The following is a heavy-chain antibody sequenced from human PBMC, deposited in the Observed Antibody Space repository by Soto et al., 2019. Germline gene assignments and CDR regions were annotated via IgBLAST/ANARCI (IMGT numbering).Heavy chain of an antibody. CDR2: ISPYKGNT. D-gene: IGHD3-10*01. J-gene: IGHJ4*02. V-gene: IGHV1-18*01. Sequence: ASVKVSCKTSGYTFSSIGISWVRQAPGQGLEWMGWISPYKGNTYYAQRLQGRVTMTIDTSTSTAYMELRSLRSDDTAVYFCARDLDGSGSYYTDYWGQGTLATVSS. CDR1: GYTFSSIG. CDR3: ARDLDGSGSYYTDY.